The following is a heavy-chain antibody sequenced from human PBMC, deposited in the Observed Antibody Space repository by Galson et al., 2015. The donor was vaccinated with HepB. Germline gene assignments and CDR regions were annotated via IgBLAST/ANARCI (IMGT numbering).Heavy chain of an antibody. D-gene: IGHD3-9*01. Sequence: SLRLSCAASGFSFDNFAMHWVRQAPGKGLEWVAVISYNGSEKYHADSLKGRFTISRDNSKNTLFLQVDSLSPDDTALYYWTKGAYYEILTAYWNTPHFASWGQGTLVTVAS. CDR1: GFSFDNFA. CDR2: ISYNGSEK. CDR3: TKGAYYEILTAYWNTPHFAS. J-gene: IGHJ1*01. V-gene: IGHV3-30*04.